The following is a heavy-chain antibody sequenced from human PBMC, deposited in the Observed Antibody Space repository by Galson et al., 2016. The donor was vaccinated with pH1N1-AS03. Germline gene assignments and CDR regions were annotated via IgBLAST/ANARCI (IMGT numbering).Heavy chain of an antibody. J-gene: IGHJ4*02. D-gene: IGHD6-19*01. Sequence: SLRLSCAGSGFTFSDAWMTWVRQAPGKGLEWIGRIKRNIEGAATDYAAPVKGRFTISRDDSKYTTYLQMNSLKIEDTAVYYCSAGLGTTDSDSWGQGTLVTVSP. V-gene: IGHV3-15*01. CDR1: GFTFSDAW. CDR3: SAGLGTTDSDS. CDR2: IKRNIEGAAT.